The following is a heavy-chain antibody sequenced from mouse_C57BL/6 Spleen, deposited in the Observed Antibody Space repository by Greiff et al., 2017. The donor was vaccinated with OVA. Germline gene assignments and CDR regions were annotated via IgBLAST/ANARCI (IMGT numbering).Heavy chain of an antibody. CDR1: GYTFTDYY. V-gene: IGHV1-26*01. CDR2: INPNNGGT. CDR3: ARRVGYGSSPFYAIDY. Sequence: VQLQQSGPELVKPGASVKISCKASGYTFTDYYMNWVKQSHGKSLEWIGDINPNNGGTSYNQKFKGKATLTVDKSSSTAYMELRSLTSEDSAVYYCARRVGYGSSPFYAIDYWGQGTSVTVSS. D-gene: IGHD1-1*01. J-gene: IGHJ4*01.